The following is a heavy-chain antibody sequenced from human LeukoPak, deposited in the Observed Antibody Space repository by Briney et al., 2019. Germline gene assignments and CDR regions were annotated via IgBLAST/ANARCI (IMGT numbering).Heavy chain of an antibody. CDR2: INHSGST. V-gene: IGHV4-34*01. D-gene: IGHD2-15*01. Sequence: PSETLSLTCAVYGGSFSGYYWSWIRQPPGKGLEWIGEINHSGSTNYNPSLKSRVTISVDTSKNQFSLKLSSVTAADTAVYYCARHVSGYCSGGSCPSDYWGQGTLVTVSS. CDR1: GGSFSGYY. CDR3: ARHVSGYCSGGSCPSDY. J-gene: IGHJ4*02.